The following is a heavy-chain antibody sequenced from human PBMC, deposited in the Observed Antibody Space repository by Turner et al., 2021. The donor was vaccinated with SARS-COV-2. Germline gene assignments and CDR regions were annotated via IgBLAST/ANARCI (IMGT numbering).Heavy chain of an antibody. D-gene: IGHD3-22*01. Sequence: EVQLVESGGGLVQPGGSLKLSCAASGFTFSRSAMHWVRQASGKGLECVGRIRSKANSYATAYAASVKGRFTISRDDSKNTAYLQMNSLKTEDTAVYYCTTPPVAGLVVIDDDYYYGMDVWGQGTTVTVSS. CDR1: GFTFSRSA. CDR2: IRSKANSYAT. V-gene: IGHV3-73*01. CDR3: TTPPVAGLVVIDDDYYYGMDV. J-gene: IGHJ6*02.